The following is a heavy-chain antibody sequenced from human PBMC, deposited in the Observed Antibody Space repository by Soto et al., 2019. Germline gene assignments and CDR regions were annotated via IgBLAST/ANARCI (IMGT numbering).Heavy chain of an antibody. CDR2: IIPIFGTA. CDR3: ERDRSSSWSVSRFEP. V-gene: IGHV1-69*13. Sequence: GASVTVSCKAYGCTFSSYAISWVRQAPGQGLEWMGGIIPIFGTANYAQKFQGRVTITADESTSTAYLELSSLRSEDTAVYYCERDRSSSWSVSRFEPWGQGTLVNVSS. D-gene: IGHD6-13*01. CDR1: GCTFSSYA. J-gene: IGHJ5*02.